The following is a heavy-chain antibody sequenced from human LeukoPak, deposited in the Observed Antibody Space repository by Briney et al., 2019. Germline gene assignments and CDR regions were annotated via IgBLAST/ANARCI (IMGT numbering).Heavy chain of an antibody. CDR2: LYYSGST. CDR1: GGSISSYY. J-gene: IGHJ6*03. V-gene: IGHV4-59*01. Sequence: PSETLSLTCTVSGGSISSYYWTWIRQPPGKGLEWIGSLYYSGSTNYNPSLKSRVTISVVTSKNQFSLKLSSVTAADTAVYYCARSVEGYCRGGSCYFYSYYMDVWGKGTTVTVSS. CDR3: ARSVEGYCRGGSCYFYSYYMDV. D-gene: IGHD2-15*01.